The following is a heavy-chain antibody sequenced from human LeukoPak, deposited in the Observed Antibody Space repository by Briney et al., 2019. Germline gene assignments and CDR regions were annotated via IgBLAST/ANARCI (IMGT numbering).Heavy chain of an antibody. J-gene: IGHJ3*02. V-gene: IGHV4-38-2*02. CDR3: ARSYGSYYEPFDI. D-gene: IGHD1-26*01. CDR2: IYHSGTT. CDR1: GYSITSGYY. Sequence: SETLSLTCTVSGYSITSGYYWGWIRQPPGKGLEWIGSIYHSGTTYYNPSPQSRVTISVDTSKNQFSLKLSSVTAADTAVFYCARSYGSYYEPFDIWGQGTMVTVSS.